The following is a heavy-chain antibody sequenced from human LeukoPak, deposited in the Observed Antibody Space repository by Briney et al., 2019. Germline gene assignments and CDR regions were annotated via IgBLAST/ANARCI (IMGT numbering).Heavy chain of an antibody. V-gene: IGHV4-30-4*08. CDR1: GGSISSGDYY. J-gene: IGHJ4*02. Sequence: PSETLSLTCTVSGGSISSGDYYWSWIRQPPGKGLEWIGYIYYSGSTYYNPSLKSRVTISVDTSKNQFSLKLSSVTAADTAVYYCARLSSSWYERDYWGQGTLVTVSS. CDR2: IYYSGST. D-gene: IGHD6-13*01. CDR3: ARLSSSWYERDY.